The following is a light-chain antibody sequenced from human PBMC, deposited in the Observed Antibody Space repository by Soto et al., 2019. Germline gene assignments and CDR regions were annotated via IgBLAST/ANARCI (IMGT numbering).Light chain of an antibody. J-gene: IGKJ1*01. CDR2: GAS. CDR1: QSVSSSY. Sequence: EISLTQSPGTMYLFSGEIATLSFRASQSVSSSYLAWYQQKPGQAPRLLIYGASSRATGIPDRFSGSGSGTDFTLTINRLEPEDFAVYYCQQYGSSPRTFGQGTKVDIK. CDR3: QQYGSSPRT. V-gene: IGKV3-20*01.